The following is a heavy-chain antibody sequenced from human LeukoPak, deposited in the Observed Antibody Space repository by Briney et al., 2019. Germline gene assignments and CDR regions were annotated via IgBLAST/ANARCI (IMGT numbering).Heavy chain of an antibody. J-gene: IGHJ4*02. V-gene: IGHV5-51*01. D-gene: IGHD3-22*01. CDR2: IYPGDSDT. CDR1: GYSFTSYW. CDR3: ARAGMYYYDSSGYYRFDY. Sequence: GESLKISCKGSGYSFTSYWIGWVRQMPGKGLEWMGIIYPGDSDTRYSPSFQGQVTISADKSISTAYLQWSSLKASDTAMYYCARAGMYYYDSSGYYRFDYWGQGTLVTVSS.